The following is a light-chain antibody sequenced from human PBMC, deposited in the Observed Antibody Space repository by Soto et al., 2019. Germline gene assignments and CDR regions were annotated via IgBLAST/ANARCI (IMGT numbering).Light chain of an antibody. CDR3: QQYHNWYT. CDR2: GAT. J-gene: IGKJ2*01. Sequence: EIVMTQSPATLSVSPGATATLSCRASQSVGSSVAWYQQKPGQPPRLLIYGATSRTSGISVKFNGTGSGTEFTLTIRSLQSEDFAVYYCQQYHNWYTFGQGTKL. CDR1: QSVGSS. V-gene: IGKV3-15*01.